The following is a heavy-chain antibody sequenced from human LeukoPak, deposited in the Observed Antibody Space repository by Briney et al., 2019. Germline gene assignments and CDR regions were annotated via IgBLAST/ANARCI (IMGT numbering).Heavy chain of an antibody. Sequence: GASVKVSCKASGGTFSSYAISWVRQAPGQGLEWMGGIIPIFGTANYAQKFQGRVTITADESTSTAYMELSSLRSEDTAVYYCARDGRDGYNSRWFDPWGQGTLVTVSS. CDR1: GGTFSSYA. J-gene: IGHJ5*02. CDR3: ARDGRDGYNSRWFDP. CDR2: IIPIFGTA. V-gene: IGHV1-69*13. D-gene: IGHD5-24*01.